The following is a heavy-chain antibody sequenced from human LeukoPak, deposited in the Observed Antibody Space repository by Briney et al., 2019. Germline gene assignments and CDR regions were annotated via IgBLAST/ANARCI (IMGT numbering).Heavy chain of an antibody. Sequence: GSSVKVSCKASGYTVTYRYLHWVRQAPGQALEWMGWITPFNGNTNYAQKFQDRVTITRDRSMSTAYMELSSLRSEDTAMYYCAALRGYGSGSYGLDPWGQGTLVTVSS. J-gene: IGHJ5*02. V-gene: IGHV1-45*02. CDR3: AALRGYGSGSYGLDP. D-gene: IGHD3-10*01. CDR1: GYTVTYRY. CDR2: ITPFNGNT.